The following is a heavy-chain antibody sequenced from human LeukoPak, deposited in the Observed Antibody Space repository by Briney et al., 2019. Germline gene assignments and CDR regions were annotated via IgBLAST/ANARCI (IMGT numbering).Heavy chain of an antibody. J-gene: IGHJ4*02. CDR2: IYTSGGS. CDR1: SGFIASYS. Sequence: PSETLSLTCTVSSGFIASYSWSWIRQPAGKGLEWIGRIYTSGGSDYNPSLKSRVTMSLDTSKNQFYLKMTSVTAADTAVYYCARGPSGYYYGWGQGILVTVSS. D-gene: IGHD3-22*01. V-gene: IGHV4-4*07. CDR3: ARGPSGYYYG.